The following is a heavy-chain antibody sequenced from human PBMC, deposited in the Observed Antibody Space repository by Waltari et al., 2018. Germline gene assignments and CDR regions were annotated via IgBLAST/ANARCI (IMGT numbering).Heavy chain of an antibody. D-gene: IGHD6-13*01. J-gene: IGHJ4*02. CDR2: SYRGGET. CDR1: GVIVSNNY. Sequence: EVHLVESGGGLVHPGDSVRLSCAASGVIVSNNYMSWVRQPPVKGLEWVSVSYRGGETYYADSVKGRFTISRDNSKNTLDLQMNNVRAEDTAVYYCTSDHGLSWPLDWGQGTMVTVSS. V-gene: IGHV3-53*01. CDR3: TSDHGLSWPLD.